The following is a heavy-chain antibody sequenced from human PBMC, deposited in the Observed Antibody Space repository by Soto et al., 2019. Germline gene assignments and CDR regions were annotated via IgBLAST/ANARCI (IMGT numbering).Heavy chain of an antibody. Sequence: GGSLRLSCVASGFAFSNYSMNWVRQAPGKGLEWVSYIRSSGSPTYYAGSVKGRFTISRDNAKRSLYLQMNSLRAEDTAVYYCARMSSSISPGCWGQGTLVTVSS. CDR1: GFAFSNYS. CDR2: IRSSGSPT. J-gene: IGHJ4*02. CDR3: ARMSSSISPGC. D-gene: IGHD2-2*01. V-gene: IGHV3-48*01.